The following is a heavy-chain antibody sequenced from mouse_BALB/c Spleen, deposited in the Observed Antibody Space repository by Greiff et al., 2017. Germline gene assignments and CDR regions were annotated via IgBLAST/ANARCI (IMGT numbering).Heavy chain of an antibody. Sequence: EVQLVESGGGLVQPGGSRKLSCAASGFTFSSFGMHWVRQAPEKGLEWVAYISSGSSTIYYADTVKGRFTISRDNPKNTLFLQMTSLRSEDTAMYYCAREGLGKAWFAYWGQGTLVTVSA. D-gene: IGHD3-3*01. J-gene: IGHJ3*01. CDR3: AREGLGKAWFAY. V-gene: IGHV5-17*02. CDR1: GFTFSSFG. CDR2: ISSGSSTI.